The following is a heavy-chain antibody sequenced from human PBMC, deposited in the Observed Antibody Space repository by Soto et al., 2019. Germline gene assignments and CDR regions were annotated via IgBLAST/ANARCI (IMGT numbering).Heavy chain of an antibody. CDR2: IYYTGST. V-gene: IGHV4-59*08. CDR3: ARQLWFGELLGRYYYYMDV. Sequence: SETLSLTCTVSGGSISSDYWSWIRQPPGKGLEWIGYIYYTGSTNYNPSLKSRVTISVDTSKNQFSLKLSSLTAADTAVYYCARQLWFGELLGRYYYYMDVWGTGTTVTVSS. D-gene: IGHD3-10*01. CDR1: GGSISSDY. J-gene: IGHJ6*03.